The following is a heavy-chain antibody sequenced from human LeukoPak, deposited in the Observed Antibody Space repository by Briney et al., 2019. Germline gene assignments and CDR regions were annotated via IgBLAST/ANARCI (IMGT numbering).Heavy chain of an antibody. J-gene: IGHJ6*03. CDR1: GYTFTSYD. D-gene: IGHD5-12*01. V-gene: IGHV1-8*03. CDR2: MNPNSGNT. CDR3: ARIHSGYDYVSYYYMDV. Sequence: ASVKVSCKASGYTFTSYDINWVRQATGQGLEWMGWMNPNSGNTGYAQKFQGRVTITRNTSISTAYMELSSLRSEDTAVYYCARIHSGYDYVSYYYMDVWGKGTTVTVSS.